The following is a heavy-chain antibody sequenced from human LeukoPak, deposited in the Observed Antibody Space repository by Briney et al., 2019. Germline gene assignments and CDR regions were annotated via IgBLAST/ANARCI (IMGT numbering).Heavy chain of an antibody. V-gene: IGHV1-24*01. CDR1: GYTLTELS. J-gene: IGHJ4*02. CDR2: FDPEDGET. D-gene: IGHD6-19*01. CDR3: ATFRQWHTGGYFDY. Sequence: ASVKVSCKVSGYTLTELSMHWVRQAPGKGLEWMGGFDPEDGETIHAQKFQGRVTMTEDTSTDTAHMELSSLRSEDTAVYYCATFRQWHTGGYFDYWGQGTLVTVSS.